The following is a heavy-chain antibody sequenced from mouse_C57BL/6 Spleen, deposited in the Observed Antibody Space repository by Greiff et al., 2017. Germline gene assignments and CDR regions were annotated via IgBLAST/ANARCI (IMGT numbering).Heavy chain of an antibody. CDR3: AREMSYDGYYEAMDY. CDR1: GFTFSDYG. V-gene: IGHV5-17*01. D-gene: IGHD2-3*01. J-gene: IGHJ4*01. Sequence: EVQLVESGGGLVKPGGSLKLSCAASGFTFSDYGMHWVRQAPEKGLEWVAYISSGSSTIYYADTVKGRFTISRDNAKNTLFLQMTSLRSEDTAMYYCAREMSYDGYYEAMDYWGQGTSVTVSS. CDR2: ISSGSSTI.